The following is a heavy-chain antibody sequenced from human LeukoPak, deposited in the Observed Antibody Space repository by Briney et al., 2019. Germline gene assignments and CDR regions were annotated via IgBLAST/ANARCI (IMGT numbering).Heavy chain of an antibody. CDR3: ARGGLLLWFGELLFRGGDFDY. CDR1: GFTFSSYG. V-gene: IGHV3-30*03. CDR2: ISHDGSNK. Sequence: GGSLRLSCAASGFTFSSYGMHWVRQAPGKGLEWVAVISHDGSNKYYADSVKGRFTISRDNPKNTLYLQMNSLRAEDTAVYYCARGGLLLWFGELLFRGGDFDYWGQGTLVTVSS. D-gene: IGHD3-10*01. J-gene: IGHJ4*02.